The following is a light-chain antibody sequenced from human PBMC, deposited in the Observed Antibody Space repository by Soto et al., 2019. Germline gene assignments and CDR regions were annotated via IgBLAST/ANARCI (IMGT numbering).Light chain of an antibody. J-gene: IGLJ2*01. Sequence: QSALTQPASVSGSPGQSITISCTGTSSDVGGYNYVSWYQQQPGKAPKLMIYEVSNRPSGVSDRFSGSKSGNTASLTISGLQAADEADYYCTSYTGGSTYVVFGGGTQLTVL. CDR2: EVS. CDR1: SSDVGGYNY. V-gene: IGLV2-14*01. CDR3: TSYTGGSTYVV.